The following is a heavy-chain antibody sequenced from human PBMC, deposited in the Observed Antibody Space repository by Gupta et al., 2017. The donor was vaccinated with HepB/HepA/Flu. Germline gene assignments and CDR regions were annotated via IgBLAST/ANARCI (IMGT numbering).Heavy chain of an antibody. J-gene: IGHJ4*02. D-gene: IGHD3-3*01. CDR3: AKGGDFGSANAPPFFEY. V-gene: IGHV3-23*01. CDR1: GFTFSNYA. CDR2: LSGTGGST. Sequence: EVQLLESGGGLVQPGGSLRLSCAASGFTFSNYAMSWVRQAPGKGLEWVSGLSGTGGSTYYADSVKGRFTISRDNSKNTLYLQMNSLRAEDTAMYYCAKGGDFGSANAPPFFEYWGQGTLVTVS.